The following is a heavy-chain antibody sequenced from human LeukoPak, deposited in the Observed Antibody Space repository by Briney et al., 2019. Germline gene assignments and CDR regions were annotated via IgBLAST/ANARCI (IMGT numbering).Heavy chain of an antibody. J-gene: IGHJ4*02. Sequence: GALRLFLGGSWFNFQCYRVFLVPPGSGEGLVWVSRINTDESTTNYADSVKGRFTISRDNAKNTLYLQMNSLRAEDTAVYYCARGGTRTFDYWGQGALVTVSS. D-gene: IGHD3/OR15-3a*01. V-gene: IGHV3-74*01. CDR1: WFNFQCYR. CDR3: ARGGTRTFDY. CDR2: INTDESTT.